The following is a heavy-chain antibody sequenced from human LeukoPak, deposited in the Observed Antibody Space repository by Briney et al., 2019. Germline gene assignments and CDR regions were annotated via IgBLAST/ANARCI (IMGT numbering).Heavy chain of an antibody. CDR3: VKDSSVPYGITE. D-gene: IGHD4-17*01. Sequence: GGSLRLSCTASGFTFGDYTMSWFRQAPGKGLEWVSAISPSDGNTFYADSVKGRFTISRDNSKNTLSLQMNSLRAEDTALYYCVKDSSVPYGITEWGQGTLVTVSS. J-gene: IGHJ4*02. CDR1: GFTFGDYT. CDR2: ISPSDGNT. V-gene: IGHV3-23*01.